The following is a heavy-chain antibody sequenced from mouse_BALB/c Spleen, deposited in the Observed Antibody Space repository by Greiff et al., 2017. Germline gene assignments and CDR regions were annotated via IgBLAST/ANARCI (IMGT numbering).Heavy chain of an antibody. CDR2: ISSGSSTI. CDR1: GFTFSSFG. Sequence: EVMLVESGGGLVQPGGSRKLSCAASGFTFSSFGMHWVRQAPEKGLEWVAYISSGSSTIYYADTVKGRFTISRDNPKNTLFLQMTSLRSEDTAMYYCARRHYDYTLYAMDYWGQGTSVTVSS. V-gene: IGHV5-17*02. J-gene: IGHJ4*01. CDR3: ARRHYDYTLYAMDY. D-gene: IGHD2-4*01.